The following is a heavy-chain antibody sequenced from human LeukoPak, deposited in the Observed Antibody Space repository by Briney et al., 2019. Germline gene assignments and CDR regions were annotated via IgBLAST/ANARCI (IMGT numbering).Heavy chain of an antibody. CDR3: VREGCSSTSCSSFGSFDI. V-gene: IGHV4-4*07. CDR2: TYTSGST. J-gene: IGHJ3*02. CDR1: GGSIISYY. D-gene: IGHD2-2*01. Sequence: SETLSLTCTVSGGSIISYYWSWIRQPAGKGLEWIGRTYTSGSTNYNPSLKSRVTMSVDTSKNQFSLKLSSVTAADTAVYYCVREGCSSTSCSSFGSFDIWGQGTMVTVSS.